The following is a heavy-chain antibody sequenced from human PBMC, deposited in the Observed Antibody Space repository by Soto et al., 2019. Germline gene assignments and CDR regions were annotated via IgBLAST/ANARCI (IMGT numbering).Heavy chain of an antibody. V-gene: IGHV3-23*01. D-gene: IGHD3-10*01. Sequence: GSMRLSCAASGFTFSSYAMSWVRQAPGKGLEWVSAISGSGGSTYYADSVKGRFTISRDNSKNTLYLQMNSLRAEDTAVYYCAKDRGDPGHFDYSGQGTLDTVSS. J-gene: IGHJ4*02. CDR1: GFTFSSYA. CDR2: ISGSGGST. CDR3: AKDRGDPGHFDY.